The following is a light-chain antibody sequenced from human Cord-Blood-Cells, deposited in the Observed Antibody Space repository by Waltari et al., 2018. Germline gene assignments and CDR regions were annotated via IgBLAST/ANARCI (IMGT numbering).Light chain of an antibody. V-gene: IGLV2-23*02. CDR1: SSAVRSYHL. CDR3: CSYAGSRV. CDR2: EVS. Sequence: QSALTQPASASGPTGQSITTSRTGTSSAVRSYHLVSWYQQHPGKAPKRMMYEVSNRPSGVSNRFSGSKSGNTASLTISGLQAEDEADYYCCSYAGSRVFGGGTKLTVL. J-gene: IGLJ2*01.